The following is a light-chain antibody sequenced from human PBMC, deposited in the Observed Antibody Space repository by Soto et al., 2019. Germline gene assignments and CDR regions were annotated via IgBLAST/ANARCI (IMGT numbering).Light chain of an antibody. CDR1: RGVSTW. J-gene: IGKJ5*01. CDR3: QQTKSLPPT. Sequence: DIQMTQSPSSVAASVGDRVTITCRASRGVSTWLGWYQQKPGRAPKLLIYGASNLENGVPSRFSRSGSGTDFTLTISSLQPEDFATYYCQQTKSLPPTLGQGTRLELK. V-gene: IGKV1-12*01. CDR2: GAS.